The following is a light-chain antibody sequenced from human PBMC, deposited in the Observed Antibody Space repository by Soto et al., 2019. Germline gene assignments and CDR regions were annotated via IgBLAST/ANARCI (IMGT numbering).Light chain of an antibody. CDR1: SSNIGAGYD. J-gene: IGLJ2*01. CDR3: QSYDSSLSGSV. V-gene: IGLV1-40*01. Sequence: QSVLTQPPSVSGAPGQRVTISCTGSSSNIGAGYDVHWYHQLPGTAPKLLIYANSHRPSGVPDRFSGSKSGTSASLAITGLQAEDEADFYCQSYDSSLSGSVFGGGTKLTVL. CDR2: ANS.